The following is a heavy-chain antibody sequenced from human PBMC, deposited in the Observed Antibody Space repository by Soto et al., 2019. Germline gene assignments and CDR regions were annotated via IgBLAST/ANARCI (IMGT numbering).Heavy chain of an antibody. Sequence: WGSLRLSCAASGGTFSSYSMNWVRQAPGKGLEWVSSISSSSSYIYYADSVKGRFTISRDNAKNSLYLQMNSLRAEDTAVYYCARDYGDYPEIFQHWGQGTLVTVSS. CDR2: ISSSSSYI. D-gene: IGHD4-17*01. J-gene: IGHJ1*01. CDR3: ARDYGDYPEIFQH. V-gene: IGHV3-21*01. CDR1: GGTFSSYS.